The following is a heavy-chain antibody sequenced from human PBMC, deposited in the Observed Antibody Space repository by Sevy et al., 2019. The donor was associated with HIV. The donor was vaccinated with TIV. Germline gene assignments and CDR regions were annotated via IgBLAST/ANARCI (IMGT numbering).Heavy chain of an antibody. CDR1: GGSISSSSYY. V-gene: IGHV4-39*01. J-gene: IGHJ4*02. Sequence: SETLSLTCTVSGGSISSSSYYWGWIRQPPGKGLEWIGSIYYSGSTYYNPSLKSRVTISVDTSKNQFSLKLSSVTAADTAVYYCARHQLSGGSSGWFSNYYFDYRGQGTLVTVSS. CDR2: IYYSGST. D-gene: IGHD6-19*01. CDR3: ARHQLSGGSSGWFSNYYFDY.